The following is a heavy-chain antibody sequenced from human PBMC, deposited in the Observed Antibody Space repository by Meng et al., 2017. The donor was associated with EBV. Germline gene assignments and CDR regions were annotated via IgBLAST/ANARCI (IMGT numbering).Heavy chain of an antibody. CDR2: MNPNSGNT. V-gene: IGHV1-8*01. J-gene: IGHJ5*02. D-gene: IGHD3-22*01. CDR1: GYTFTSYD. Sequence: QGQLVQPGAEVKKPGASVKVSCKASGYTFTSYDINWVRQATGQGLEWMGWMNPNSGNTGYAQKFQGRVTMTRNTSISTAYMELSSLRSEDTAVYYCARGPYYYDSSGYYYGEFDPWGQGTLVTVSS. CDR3: ARGPYYYDSSGYYYGEFDP.